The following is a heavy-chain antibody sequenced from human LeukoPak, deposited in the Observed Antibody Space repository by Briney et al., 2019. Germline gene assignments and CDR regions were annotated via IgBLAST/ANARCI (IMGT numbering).Heavy chain of an antibody. CDR2: IRYDGSNK. CDR1: GFTFSSYG. D-gene: IGHD2-15*01. J-gene: IGHJ4*02. CDR3: AKSAIVVVVAATPPYFDY. V-gene: IGHV3-30*02. Sequence: GGSLRLSCAASGFTFSSYGMHWVRQAPGKGLEWVAFIRYDGSNKYYADSVKGRFTISRDNSKNTLYLQMNSLGAEDTAVYYCAKSAIVVVVAATPPYFDYWGQGTLVTVSS.